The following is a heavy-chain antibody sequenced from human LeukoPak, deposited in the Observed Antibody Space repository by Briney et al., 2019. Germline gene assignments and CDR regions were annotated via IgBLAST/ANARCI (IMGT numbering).Heavy chain of an antibody. CDR1: GGSFSGYY. D-gene: IGHD2-2*01. CDR2: ITHSGST. V-gene: IGHV4-34*01. Sequence: NPSETLSLTCAVYGGSFSGYYWSWIRQPPGKGLEWIGEITHSGSTNYNPSLKSRVTISVDTSKNQFSLKLSSVTAADTAVYHCARNIVVVPAAIERDDAFDIWGQGTMVTVSS. CDR3: ARNIVVVPAAIERDDAFDI. J-gene: IGHJ3*02.